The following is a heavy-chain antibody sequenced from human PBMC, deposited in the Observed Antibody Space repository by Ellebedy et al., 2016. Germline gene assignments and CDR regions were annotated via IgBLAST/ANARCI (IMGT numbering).Heavy chain of an antibody. CDR1: GYTFTSYG. V-gene: IGHV1-2*02. CDR2: INPNSGGT. J-gene: IGHJ4*02. CDR3: ARAGPPTMVGSYYFDY. Sequence: ASVKVSCXASGYTFTSYGISWVRQAPGQGLEWMGWINPNSGGTNYAQKFQGRVTMTRDTSISTAYMELSRLRSDDTAVYYCARAGPPTMVGSYYFDYWGQGTLVTVSS. D-gene: IGHD3-10*01.